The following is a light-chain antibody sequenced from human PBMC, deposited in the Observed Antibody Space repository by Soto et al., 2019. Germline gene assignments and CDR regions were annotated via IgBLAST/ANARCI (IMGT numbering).Light chain of an antibody. CDR3: QQYGSSGT. CDR2: GAS. Sequence: IVLTQSPGTLSLTPGERAPLSCRARQSVSNNYLAWTQQNPGQAPRLLIYGASNRATGIPDRFSGSGSGTDFTLTISRLEPEDFAVYYCQQYGSSGTFGQGTKVDIK. J-gene: IGKJ1*01. V-gene: IGKV3-20*01. CDR1: QSVSNNY.